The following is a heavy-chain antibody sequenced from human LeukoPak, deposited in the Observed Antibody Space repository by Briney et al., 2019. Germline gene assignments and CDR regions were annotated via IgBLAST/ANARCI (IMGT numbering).Heavy chain of an antibody. J-gene: IGHJ5*02. Sequence: SETLSLTCSISGGSISSSSYYWGWIRQPPGMGLEWIGSIYYSGITYYNQSLKSRATVSVDTSKNQFSLNLNSVTAADTAVYYCARRNGHSWDVGNWFDPWGQGTVVTVSS. V-gene: IGHV4-39*01. CDR3: ARRNGHSWDVGNWFDP. CDR1: GGSISSSSYY. D-gene: IGHD6-13*01. CDR2: IYYSGIT.